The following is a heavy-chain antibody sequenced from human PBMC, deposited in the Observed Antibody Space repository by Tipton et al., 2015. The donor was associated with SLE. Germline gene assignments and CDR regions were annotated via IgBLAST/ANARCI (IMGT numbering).Heavy chain of an antibody. CDR3: ASQNGEGYCSGGSCPGD. Sequence: LSCTVSGGSISSSSYYWGWIRQPPGKGLEWIGSIYYSGSTYYNPSLKSRVTISVDTSKNQFSLKLSSVTAAATAVYYCASQNGEGYCSGGSCPGDWGQGTLVTVSS. D-gene: IGHD2-15*01. CDR1: GGSISSSSYY. CDR2: IYYSGST. V-gene: IGHV4-39*07. J-gene: IGHJ4*02.